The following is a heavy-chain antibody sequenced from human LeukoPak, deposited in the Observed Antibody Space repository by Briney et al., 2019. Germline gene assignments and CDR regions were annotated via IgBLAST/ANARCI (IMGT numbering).Heavy chain of an antibody. CDR1: GVSFNNNY. J-gene: IGHJ2*01. D-gene: IGHD1-14*01. CDR2: VNSNGNT. Sequence: SETLSLTCTVSGVSFNNNYWSWIRQPPGKGLEWIGYVNSNGNTNYNPSLKSRVTMSIENSKNQFSLKVPSVTAADTAVYYCAGGTFDGPLYGTYWYFHVWGRGTLVTVSS. CDR3: AGGTFDGPLYGTYWYFHV. V-gene: IGHV4-59*01.